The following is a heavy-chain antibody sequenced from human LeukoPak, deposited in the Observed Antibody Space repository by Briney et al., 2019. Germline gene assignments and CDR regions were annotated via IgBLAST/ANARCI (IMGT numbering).Heavy chain of an antibody. CDR3: ARGAPERISSSKNYYFDY. J-gene: IGHJ4*02. D-gene: IGHD6-6*01. CDR2: ISYDGNNK. Sequence: GVSLRLSCAASGFTFSSYAMYWVRQAPGQGLEWVAVISYDGNNKYYADSVKGRFTISRYDSKNTLSLQMNSLRAEDTAVYYCARGAPERISSSKNYYFDYWGQGTLVTVSS. CDR1: GFTFSSYA. V-gene: IGHV3-30-3*01.